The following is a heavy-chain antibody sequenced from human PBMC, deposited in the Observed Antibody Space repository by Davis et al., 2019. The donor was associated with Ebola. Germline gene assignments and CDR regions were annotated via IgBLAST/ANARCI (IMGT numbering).Heavy chain of an antibody. D-gene: IGHD4-23*01. CDR2: ISSSSSYI. Sequence: GGSLRLSCAASGFTFSSYSMNWVRQAPGKGLEWVSSISSSSSYIYYADSVKGRFTISRDNAKNSLYLQMNSLRSEDTAVYYCARAIRTTVVTPYYFDYWGQGTLVTVSS. V-gene: IGHV3-21*04. CDR3: ARAIRTTVVTPYYFDY. J-gene: IGHJ4*02. CDR1: GFTFSSYS.